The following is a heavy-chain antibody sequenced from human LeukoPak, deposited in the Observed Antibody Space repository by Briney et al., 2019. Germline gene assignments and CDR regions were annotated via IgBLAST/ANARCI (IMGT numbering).Heavy chain of an antibody. V-gene: IGHV3-23*01. CDR3: AKDQESGWTTVTTGFDY. CDR1: GFTFSSYA. Sequence: GGSLLLSCAASGFTFSSYAMSWVRQAPGKGLEWVSAISGSGGSTYYADSVKGRFTISRDNSKNTLYLQMNSLRAEDTAVYYCAKDQESGWTTVTTGFDYWGQGTLVTVSS. CDR2: ISGSGGST. D-gene: IGHD4-17*01. J-gene: IGHJ4*02.